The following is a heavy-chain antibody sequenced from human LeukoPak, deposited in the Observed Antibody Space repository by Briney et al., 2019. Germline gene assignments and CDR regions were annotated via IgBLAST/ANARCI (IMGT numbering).Heavy chain of an antibody. D-gene: IGHD2-2*01. CDR1: GFTFSSYA. V-gene: IGHV3-30*02. Sequence: PGGSLRLSCAASGFTFSSYAMHWVRQAPGKGLEWVAFIRYDGSNKYYADSVKGRFTISRDNSKSTLYLQMNSLRAEDTAVYYCGKESRSVPPALSDYFDYWGQGTLVTVSS. CDR2: IRYDGSNK. J-gene: IGHJ4*02. CDR3: GKESRSVPPALSDYFDY.